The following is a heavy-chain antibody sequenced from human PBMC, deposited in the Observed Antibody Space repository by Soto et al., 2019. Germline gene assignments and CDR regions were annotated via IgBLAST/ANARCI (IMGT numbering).Heavy chain of an antibody. V-gene: IGHV1-2*02. CDR1: GYTFTDYQ. CDR3: ARRFYYDSSGYYPDAFDI. D-gene: IGHD3-22*01. CDR2: INPNGGDT. Sequence: ASVKVSCKASGYTFTDYQIHWVRQAPGQGLEWVGWINPNGGDTNFAEKFQGRVTITADKSTSTAYMELSSLRSEDTAVYYCARRFYYDSSGYYPDAFDIWGQGTMVTVSS. J-gene: IGHJ3*02.